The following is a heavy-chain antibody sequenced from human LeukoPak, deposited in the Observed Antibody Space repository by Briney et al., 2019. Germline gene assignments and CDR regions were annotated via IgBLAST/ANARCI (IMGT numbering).Heavy chain of an antibody. V-gene: IGHV3-7*03. J-gene: IGHJ4*02. Sequence: GGSLRLSCAASGFTFSKFWMSWVRQVPGKGLEWVANINQDESDKYYVDSVKGRFTISRDNAKNSLYLQMNSLRAEDTALYYCATNVDTSDDYWGQGTLVTVSS. D-gene: IGHD5-18*01. CDR3: ATNVDTSDDY. CDR2: INQDESDK. CDR1: GFTFSKFW.